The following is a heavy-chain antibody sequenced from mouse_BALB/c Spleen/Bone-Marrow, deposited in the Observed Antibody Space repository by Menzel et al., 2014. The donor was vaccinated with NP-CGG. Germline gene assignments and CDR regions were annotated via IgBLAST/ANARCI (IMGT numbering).Heavy chain of an antibody. J-gene: IGHJ3*01. CDR1: GFTFTDYY. D-gene: IGHD1-1*01. Sequence: EVQVVESGGGLVQPGGSLRLSCATSGFTFTDYYMSWVRQPPGKALEWLGFIRNKANGYTTEYSASVKGRFTISRDNSQSTLYLQMNTLRAEDSATYYCARGWITTGFAYWGQGTLVTVSA. CDR2: IRNKANGYTT. V-gene: IGHV7-3*02. CDR3: ARGWITTGFAY.